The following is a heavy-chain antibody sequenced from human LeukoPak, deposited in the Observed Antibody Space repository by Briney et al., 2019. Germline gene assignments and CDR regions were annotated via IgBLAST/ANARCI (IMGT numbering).Heavy chain of an antibody. CDR3: AKDQDYYDSSGYYYFDY. CDR1: GFSFSGYG. V-gene: IGHV3-30*18. D-gene: IGHD3-22*01. Sequence: GRSLRLSCVASGFSFSGYGMHWVRQAPGKGLEWVAVITYDGSNKYYADSVKGRFTISRDNSKKTLYLQMNSLRAEDTAVYYCAKDQDYYDSSGYYYFDYWGQGTLVPVSS. CDR2: ITYDGSNK. J-gene: IGHJ4*02.